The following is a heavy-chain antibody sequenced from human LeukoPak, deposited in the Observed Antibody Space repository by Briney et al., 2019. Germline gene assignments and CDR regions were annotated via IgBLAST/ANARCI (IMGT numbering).Heavy chain of an antibody. CDR1: GYTFSSHG. Sequence: GGSLRLSCAASGYTFSSHGMYWVRQAPGKGLEWVALIWYGGSQKYYADSVKGRFTISRDNSKNTLSLQMDSLRAEDTAVYFCARLYSSGWADYWGQGNLVTVSS. D-gene: IGHD6-19*01. CDR2: IWYGGSQK. V-gene: IGHV3-33*07. CDR3: ARLYSSGWADY. J-gene: IGHJ4*02.